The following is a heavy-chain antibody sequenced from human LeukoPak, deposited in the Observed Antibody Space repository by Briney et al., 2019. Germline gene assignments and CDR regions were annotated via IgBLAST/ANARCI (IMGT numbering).Heavy chain of an antibody. J-gene: IGHJ6*04. V-gene: IGHV3-74*01. CDR1: GFTFSSSW. CDR3: ARDPGYESWSPFWGGMDV. D-gene: IGHD3-16*01. Sequence: GGSLRLSCAASGFTFSSSWMHWVRQAPGRGLVWVSRITRDGSSTTYADSVKGRFTTSRDNAKNTLYLQMDSLRDDDTAVYYCARDPGYESWSPFWGGMDVWGNGTSVTVSS. CDR2: ITRDGSST.